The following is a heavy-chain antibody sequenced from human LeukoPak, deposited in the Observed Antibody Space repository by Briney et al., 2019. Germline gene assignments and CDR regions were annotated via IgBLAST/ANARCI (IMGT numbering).Heavy chain of an antibody. J-gene: IGHJ4*02. Sequence: GGSLRLSCAASGFTFSSYAMTWVRQAPWKGLEWVSATSGSGVSTYYADSVKGRFTISRDNSKNTLYLQMNSLRAEDTAVYYCAKLTYYDILTGFYSSYYFDSWGQGTLLTVSS. D-gene: IGHD3-9*01. CDR2: TSGSGVST. V-gene: IGHV3-23*01. CDR3: AKLTYYDILTGFYSSYYFDS. CDR1: GFTFSSYA.